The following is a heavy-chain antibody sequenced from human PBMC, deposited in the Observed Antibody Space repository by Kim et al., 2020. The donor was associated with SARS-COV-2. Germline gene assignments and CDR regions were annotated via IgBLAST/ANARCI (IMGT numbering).Heavy chain of an antibody. Sequence: GGSLRLSCAASGFTFSSYGMHWVRQAPGKGLEWVAVIWNDGSNKYYVDSVKGRFTISRDNSKNTLYLQMNSLRAEDTAVYYCARGPGRDRPWGTYYYIMDVWGQGTTVTVSS. D-gene: IGHD7-27*01. CDR1: GFTFSSYG. V-gene: IGHV3-33*01. CDR3: ARGPGRDRPWGTYYYIMDV. J-gene: IGHJ6*02. CDR2: IWNDGSNK.